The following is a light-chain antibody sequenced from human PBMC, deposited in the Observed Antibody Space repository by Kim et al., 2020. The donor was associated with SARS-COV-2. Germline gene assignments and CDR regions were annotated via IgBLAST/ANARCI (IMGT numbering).Light chain of an antibody. CDR1: CPRIYY. CDR2: GKS. Sequence: AWGQTVWFTCPGSCPRIYYVMWYQEKRGQGTLLVIYGKSNRPSGFPDRFSGSSSGNTASLTITGAQAEDEADYYCNARDSSGNHWVFGGGTQLTVL. V-gene: IGLV3-19*01. CDR3: NARDSSGNHWV. J-gene: IGLJ3*02.